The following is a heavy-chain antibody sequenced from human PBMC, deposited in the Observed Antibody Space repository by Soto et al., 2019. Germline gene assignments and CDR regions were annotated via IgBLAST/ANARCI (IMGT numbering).Heavy chain of an antibody. J-gene: IGHJ4*02. CDR1: GGTFSSYS. CDR2: IIPIFGTA. Sequence: QVQLVQSGAEVKKPGSSVKVSCKASGGTFSSYSINWVRQAPGQGLEWMGEIIPIFGTANYAQKFQGRVTITADESTSADYMELSSLRSEDTDVYYCARDGGRHSVGIDYWGQGTLVTVSS. CDR3: ARDGGRHSVGIDY. V-gene: IGHV1-69*01. D-gene: IGHD3-16*01.